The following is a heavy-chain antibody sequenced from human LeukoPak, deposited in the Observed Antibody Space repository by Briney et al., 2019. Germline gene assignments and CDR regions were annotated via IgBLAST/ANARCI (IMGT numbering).Heavy chain of an antibody. Sequence: GGSLRLPCAASGFTFDDYAMHWVRQAPGKGLEWVSSISSSSSYIYYADSVKGRFTISRDNAKNSLYLQMNSLRAEDTAVYYCARDYSDGYNSDGYYFDYWGQGTLVTVSS. V-gene: IGHV3-21*01. J-gene: IGHJ4*02. CDR2: ISSSSSYI. CDR3: ARDYSDGYNSDGYYFDY. D-gene: IGHD5-24*01. CDR1: GFTFDDYA.